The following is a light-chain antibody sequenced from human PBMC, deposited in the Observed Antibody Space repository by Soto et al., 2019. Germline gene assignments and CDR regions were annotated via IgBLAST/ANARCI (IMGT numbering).Light chain of an antibody. CDR2: AAF. J-gene: IGKJ2*01. CDR1: QSVGSNA. CDR3: HQHGPVPYT. Sequence: ENVLTQSPGTLVLSPGDIATLSCRASQSVGSNAVVWFQQKPGQAPRLLIYAAFTRATGIPDRFSGSGSGTDFTLTINRLEPEDFAVYYCHQHGPVPYTFGQGTKLEIK. V-gene: IGKV3-20*01.